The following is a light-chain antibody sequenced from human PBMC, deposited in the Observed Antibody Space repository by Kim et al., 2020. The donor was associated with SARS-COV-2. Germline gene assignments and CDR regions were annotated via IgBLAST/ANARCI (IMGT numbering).Light chain of an antibody. CDR3: QQRSTWPRT. Sequence: EIVLTQSPATLSLSPGERATLSCRASQSVSSYLAWYQQKPGQAPRLLIYDASNRATGIPARFSGSGSGTDFTLTISSLEPEDFAVYYCQQRSTWPRTFGGGTQLDIK. V-gene: IGKV3-11*01. CDR2: DAS. J-gene: IGKJ4*01. CDR1: QSVSSY.